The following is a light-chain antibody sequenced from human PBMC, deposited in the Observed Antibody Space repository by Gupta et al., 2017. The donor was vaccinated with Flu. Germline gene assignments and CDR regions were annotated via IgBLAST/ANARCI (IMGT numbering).Light chain of an antibody. Sequence: SSSVGNNYVSMDQHLPGTSPKLLIYENNKRPSGIPDRFFGSNSGTSATLDITGLQTGDEADYYCGTWDNSLTTGWVFGGGTKLTVL. J-gene: IGLJ3*02. CDR3: GTWDNSLTTGWV. CDR1: SSSVGNNY. V-gene: IGLV1-51*02. CDR2: ENN.